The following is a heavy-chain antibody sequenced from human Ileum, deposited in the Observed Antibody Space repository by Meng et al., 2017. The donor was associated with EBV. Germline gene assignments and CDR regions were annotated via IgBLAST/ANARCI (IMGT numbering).Heavy chain of an antibody. Sequence: QVQLVQSGAEVKKPGASVKGSCKASGYTFTNYAMHWVRQAPGQRLEWMGWINAGNGNTKYSQKFQGRVTITRDTSASTAYMELSSLRSEDTAVYYCARDQGAWFGEAPRFDYWGQGTLVTVSS. CDR1: GYTFTNYA. J-gene: IGHJ4*02. D-gene: IGHD3-10*01. CDR2: INAGNGNT. V-gene: IGHV1-3*01. CDR3: ARDQGAWFGEAPRFDY.